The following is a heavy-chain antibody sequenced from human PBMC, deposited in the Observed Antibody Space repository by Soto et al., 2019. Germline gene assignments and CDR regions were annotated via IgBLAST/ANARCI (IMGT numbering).Heavy chain of an antibody. D-gene: IGHD5-12*01. CDR2: ISWNSGSI. J-gene: IGHJ4*02. CDR1: GFIFDDSS. V-gene: IGHV3-9*01. Sequence: SLRLFCTGCGFIFDDSSFPCEGKAPGKGLEWVSGISWNSGSIGYADSVKGRFTISRDNAKNSLYLQMNSLRAEDTAVYYCVRENDGYNVFDDWGQATMVTVS. CDR3: VRENDGYNVFDD.